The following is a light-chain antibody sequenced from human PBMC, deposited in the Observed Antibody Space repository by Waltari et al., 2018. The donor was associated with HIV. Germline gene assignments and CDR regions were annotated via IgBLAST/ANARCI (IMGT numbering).Light chain of an antibody. Sequence: DIVLTQSPATLSVSPGEGATLSCRASQSVGSNLAWYQQKPGQAPRHLIDGASTRAVGTPARFRGSGSGTEFTLTISSLQSEDFAVYYCQQYSNWPPGPLTFGGGTKVEIK. V-gene: IGKV3-15*01. CDR1: QSVGSN. CDR3: QQYSNWPPGPLT. CDR2: GAS. J-gene: IGKJ4*01.